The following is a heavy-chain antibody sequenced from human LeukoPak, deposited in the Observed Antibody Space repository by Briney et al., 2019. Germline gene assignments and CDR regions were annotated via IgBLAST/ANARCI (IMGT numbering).Heavy chain of an antibody. CDR1: GVSISSSSYF. V-gene: IGHV4-39*01. CDR3: ARGYSSGWLDY. CDR2: IYYSGST. D-gene: IGHD6-19*01. J-gene: IGHJ4*02. Sequence: SETLSLTCTVSGVSISSSSYFWGWIRQPPGKGLGWIGSIYYSGSTYNNPSLQSRVSISVHTSKNQSSLKPSSVTAADPAVYYCARGYSSGWLDYWGQGTLVTVSS.